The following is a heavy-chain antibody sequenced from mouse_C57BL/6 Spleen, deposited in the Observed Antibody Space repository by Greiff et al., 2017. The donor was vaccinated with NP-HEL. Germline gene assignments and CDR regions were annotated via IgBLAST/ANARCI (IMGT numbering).Heavy chain of an antibody. J-gene: IGHJ2*01. CDR3: TRFTGGY. V-gene: IGHV1-15*01. CDR2: IDPETGGT. Sequence: VQLQESGAELVRPGASVTLSCKASGYTFTDYEMHWVKQTPVHGLEWIGAIDPETGGTAYNQKFKGKAILTADKSSSTAYMELRSLTSEDSAVYYCTRFTGGYWGQGTTLTVSS. D-gene: IGHD1-1*01. CDR1: GYTFTDYE.